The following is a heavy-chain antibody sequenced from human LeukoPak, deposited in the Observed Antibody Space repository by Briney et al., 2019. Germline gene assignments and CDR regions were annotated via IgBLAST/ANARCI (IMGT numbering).Heavy chain of an antibody. Sequence: ASVKVSCKASGYTFTSSGISWVRQAPGQGLEWMGWISAYNGNTNDAQKLQGRVTMTTDTSTSTAYMELRSLRSDDTAVYYCARGDLMTTVTKFDYWGQGTLVTVSS. V-gene: IGHV1-18*01. D-gene: IGHD4-17*01. CDR3: ARGDLMTTVTKFDY. CDR1: GYTFTSSG. J-gene: IGHJ4*02. CDR2: ISAYNGNT.